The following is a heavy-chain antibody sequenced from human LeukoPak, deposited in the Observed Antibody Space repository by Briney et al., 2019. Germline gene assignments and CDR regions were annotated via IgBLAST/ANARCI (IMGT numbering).Heavy chain of an antibody. D-gene: IGHD6-6*01. CDR3: VRRGYSRSSPWVDP. CDR2: IYPGDSDT. Sequence: GESLKISCKGSGYSFTNYWIGWVRQMPGKGLEWMGIIYPGDSDTRYSPSFQGQVTISADKSISTAYLQWSSLKASDTAKYYCVRRGYSRSSPWVDPWGQGTLVSVSS. J-gene: IGHJ5*02. V-gene: IGHV5-51*01. CDR1: GYSFTNYW.